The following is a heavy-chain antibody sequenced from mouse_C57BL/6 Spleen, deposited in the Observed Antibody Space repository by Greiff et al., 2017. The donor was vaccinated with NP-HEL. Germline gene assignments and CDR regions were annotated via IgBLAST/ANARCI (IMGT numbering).Heavy chain of an antibody. CDR2: IDPENGDT. V-gene: IGHV14-4*01. J-gene: IGHJ3*01. Sequence: VQLQQSGAELVRPGASVKLSCTASGFNITDDYMHWVKQRPEQGLEWIGWIDPENGDTEYASKFQGKATITADTSSNTAYLQLSSLTSEDTAVYYCTTAYDGYYRFAYWGQGTLVTVSA. CDR1: GFNITDDY. CDR3: TTAYDGYYRFAY. D-gene: IGHD2-3*01.